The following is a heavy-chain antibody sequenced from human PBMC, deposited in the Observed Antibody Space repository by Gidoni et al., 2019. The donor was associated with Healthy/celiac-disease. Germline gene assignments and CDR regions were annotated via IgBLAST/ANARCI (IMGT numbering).Heavy chain of an antibody. CDR2: IYTCVST. CDR3: ARGSLPYDYDSSGGFDY. V-gene: IGHV4-61*02. CDR1: GGSLSCVSYY. J-gene: IGHJ4*02. D-gene: IGHD3-22*01. Sequence: QFQLQESGPGLVKPSQSLSLTCTVSGGSLSCVSYYWSWIRQPAGKGMEWIGRIYTCVSTNYNPSLKSRVTISVDTSKNQFSLKLSSVTAADTAVYYCARGSLPYDYDSSGGFDYRGQGTLVTVSS.